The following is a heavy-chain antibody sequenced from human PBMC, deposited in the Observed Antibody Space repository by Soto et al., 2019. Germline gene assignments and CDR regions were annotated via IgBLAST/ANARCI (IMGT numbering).Heavy chain of an antibody. J-gene: IGHJ5*02. CDR1: GFTFDDYA. V-gene: IGHV3-9*01. D-gene: IGHD5-12*01. CDR2: ISWNSGSI. CDR3: AKDLVAGQFDP. Sequence: EVQLVESGGGLVQPGRSLRLSCAASGFTFDDYAMHWVRQAPGKGLEWVSGISWNSGSIGYADSVKGRITISRDNAKNSLYLQMNSLRAEDTALYYCAKDLVAGQFDPWGQGTLVTVSS.